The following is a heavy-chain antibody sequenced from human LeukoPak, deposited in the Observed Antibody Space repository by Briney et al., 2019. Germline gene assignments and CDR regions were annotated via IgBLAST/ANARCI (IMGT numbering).Heavy chain of an antibody. J-gene: IGHJ4*02. V-gene: IGHV4-34*09. D-gene: IGHD2-15*01. CDR1: GGSFSGYY. Sequence: SETLSLTCAVYGGSFSGYYWSWIRQPPGKGLEWIGEINHSGSTNYNPSLKSRVTISVDTSKNQFSLKLSSVTAADTAVYYCASFLGDYVDYRGQGTLVTVSS. CDR3: ASFLGDYVDY. CDR2: INHSGST.